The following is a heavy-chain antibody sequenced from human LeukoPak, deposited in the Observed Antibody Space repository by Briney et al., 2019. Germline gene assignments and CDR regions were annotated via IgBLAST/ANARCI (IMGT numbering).Heavy chain of an antibody. CDR3: ARGPIVVVPAAIGYYYYGMDV. J-gene: IGHJ6*04. V-gene: IGHV4-34*01. CDR2: INHSGST. CDR1: GGSFSGYY. Sequence: SETLSLTCAVYGGSFSGYYWSWIRQPPGKGLEWIGEINHSGSTNYNPSLKSRVTISVDTSKNQFSLKLSPVTAADTAVYYCARGPIVVVPAAIGYYYYGMDVWGKGTTVTVSS. D-gene: IGHD2-2*01.